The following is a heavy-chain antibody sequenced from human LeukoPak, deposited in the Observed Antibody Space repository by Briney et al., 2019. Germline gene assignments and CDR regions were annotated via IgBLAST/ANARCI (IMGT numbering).Heavy chain of an antibody. Sequence: GGSLRLSCAASRFTFSRYMMNWVRQSPGKGLEWVSSISSRSSHRYHADSVKGRFTISRDNSKNTVYLQMNSLRAEDTAVYYCARGRQLGGPTTVYFDYWGQGTLVTVSS. D-gene: IGHD3-16*01. CDR3: ARGRQLGGPTTVYFDY. CDR1: RFTFSRYM. V-gene: IGHV3-21*01. J-gene: IGHJ4*02. CDR2: ISSRSSHR.